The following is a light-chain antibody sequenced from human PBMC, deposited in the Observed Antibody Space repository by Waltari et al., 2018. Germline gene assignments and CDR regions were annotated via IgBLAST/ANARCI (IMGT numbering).Light chain of an antibody. CDR2: EVT. CDR3: CSYIASNMLV. J-gene: IGLJ3*02. CDR1: GNDIGSYNL. V-gene: IGLV2-23*02. Sequence: QSALTQPASVSGSPGQSSTISCTGTGNDIGSYNLLSWYQQHPGQAPRLIIYEVTKRPAGVSCRFSGSKSGNTASLTISGLQAEDEAKYFCCSYIASNMLVFGGGTNLTVL.